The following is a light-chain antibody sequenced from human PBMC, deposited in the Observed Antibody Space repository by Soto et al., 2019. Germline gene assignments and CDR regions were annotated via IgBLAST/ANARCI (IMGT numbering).Light chain of an antibody. CDR2: NVD. J-gene: IGLJ2*01. CDR1: SSDVGNYNH. Sequence: QSALTQVVSVSGSPGQSITISCTGTSSDVGNYNHVSWYQQHPGKAPKLMIYNVDYRPSGVSNRFSGSKSGNTASLSISGLQAEDEACYYCSSYTKTDTVVFGGGTKLTVL. V-gene: IGLV2-14*03. CDR3: SSYTKTDTVV.